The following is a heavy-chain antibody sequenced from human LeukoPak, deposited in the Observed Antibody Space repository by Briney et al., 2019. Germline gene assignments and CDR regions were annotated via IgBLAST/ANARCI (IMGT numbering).Heavy chain of an antibody. D-gene: IGHD6-19*01. V-gene: IGHV1-69*05. Sequence: ASLKVSCKASGCTFSSYAISWVRQAPGQGLEWMGGIIPIFGTANYAQKFQGRVTITRDTSASTAYMELSSLRSEDTAVYYCARDHSGWYYFDYWGQGTLVTVSS. CDR3: ARDHSGWYYFDY. CDR1: GCTFSSYA. J-gene: IGHJ4*02. CDR2: IIPIFGTA.